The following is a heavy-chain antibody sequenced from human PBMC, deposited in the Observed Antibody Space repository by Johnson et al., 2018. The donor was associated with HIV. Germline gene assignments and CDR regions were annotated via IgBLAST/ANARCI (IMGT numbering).Heavy chain of an antibody. J-gene: IGHJ3*02. CDR1: GFTVSSNY. V-gene: IGHV3-11*04. CDR3: ARGSLMTQWLRGDDAFDI. Sequence: QVQLVESGGGLVQPGGSLRLSCAASGFTVSSNYMSWVRQAPGKGLEWVSYISSSGSTIYYADSVKGRFTISRDNTKNTLFLEMNSLRAEDTAVYYCARGSLMTQWLRGDDAFDIWGQGTMVTVSS. D-gene: IGHD6-19*01. CDR2: ISSSGSTI.